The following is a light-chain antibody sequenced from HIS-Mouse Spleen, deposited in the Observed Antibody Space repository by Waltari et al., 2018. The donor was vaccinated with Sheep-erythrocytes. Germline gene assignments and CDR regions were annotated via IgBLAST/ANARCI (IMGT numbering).Light chain of an antibody. V-gene: IGLV2-23*01. CDR2: EGS. Sequence: QSALTQPASVSGSPGQSLTIPCTGTSSDVGRYNLVSWYHQHPGNAPKLMIYEGSKRPSGVSNRFSGSKSGNTASLTISGLQAEDEADYYCCSYAGSSTPWVFGGGTKLTVL. CDR3: CSYAGSSTPWV. J-gene: IGLJ3*02. CDR1: SSDVGRYNL.